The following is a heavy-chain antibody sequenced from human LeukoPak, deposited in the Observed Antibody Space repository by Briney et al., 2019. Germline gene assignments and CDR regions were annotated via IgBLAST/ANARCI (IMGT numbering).Heavy chain of an antibody. J-gene: IGHJ4*02. Sequence: GGSLRLSCAASGFTFTSFAMSWVRQAPGKGLQWVSSISGSGGSTYYADSVKGRFTISRDNSKNTLYLQMNSLRAGDTAVYYCAKGYDLFFDYWGQGTLVTVSS. V-gene: IGHV3-23*01. D-gene: IGHD3-16*01. CDR2: ISGSGGST. CDR1: GFTFTSFA. CDR3: AKGYDLFFDY.